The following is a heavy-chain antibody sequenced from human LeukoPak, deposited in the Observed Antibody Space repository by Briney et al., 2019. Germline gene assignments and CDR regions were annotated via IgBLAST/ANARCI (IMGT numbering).Heavy chain of an antibody. CDR1: GGSISSYY. Sequence: SETLSLTCTVSGGSISSYYWSWIRQPPGKGLEWIGYIYYSGSTNYNPSPKSRVTISVDTSKNQFSLKLSSVTAADTAVYYCASGEGGEFFDYWGQGTLVTVSS. J-gene: IGHJ4*02. CDR3: ASGEGGEFFDY. D-gene: IGHD3-10*01. CDR2: IYYSGST. V-gene: IGHV4-59*01.